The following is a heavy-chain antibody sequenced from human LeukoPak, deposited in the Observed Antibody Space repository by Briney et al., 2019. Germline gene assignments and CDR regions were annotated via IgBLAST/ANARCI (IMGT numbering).Heavy chain of an antibody. V-gene: IGHV1-46*01. J-gene: IGHJ4*02. Sequence: GASVKVSCKASGYTFTSYYMHWVRQAPGQGLEWMGIINPSGGSTSYAQKFQGRVTMTRDMSTSTVYMELSSLRSEDTAVYYYARDWGVVAAIADDQFDYWGQGALVTVSS. CDR2: INPSGGST. D-gene: IGHD2-15*01. CDR1: GYTFTSYY. CDR3: ARDWGVVAAIADDQFDY.